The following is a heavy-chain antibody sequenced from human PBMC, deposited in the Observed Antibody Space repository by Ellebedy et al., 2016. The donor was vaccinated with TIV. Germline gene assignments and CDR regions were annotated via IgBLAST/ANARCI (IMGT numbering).Heavy chain of an antibody. CDR1: GFTFSSYA. J-gene: IGHJ6*02. Sequence: GGSLRLSCAASGFTFSSYAMSWVRQAPGKGLEWVSAISGSGGSTYYADSVKGRFTISRDNSKNTLYLQMNSLRAEDTAVYYCASLSSTSHEYYYYGMDVWGQGTTVTVSS. CDR3: ASLSSTSHEYYYYGMDV. D-gene: IGHD2-2*01. V-gene: IGHV3-23*01. CDR2: ISGSGGST.